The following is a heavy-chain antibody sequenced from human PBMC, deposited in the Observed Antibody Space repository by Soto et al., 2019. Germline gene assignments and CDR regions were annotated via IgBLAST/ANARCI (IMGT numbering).Heavy chain of an antibody. CDR1: GGCSSRGGYY. V-gene: IGHV4-31*03. CDR3: ARVLEYSGYDRTYYYYYYMDV. CDR2: IYYSGST. J-gene: IGHJ6*03. D-gene: IGHD5-12*01. Sequence: SETLSVTCSVAGGCSSRGGYYWSWIRQHPGKGLEWIGYIYYSGSTYYNPSLKSRVTISVDTSKNQFSLKLSSVTAADTAVYYCARVLEYSGYDRTYYYYYYMDVWGKGTTVTVSS.